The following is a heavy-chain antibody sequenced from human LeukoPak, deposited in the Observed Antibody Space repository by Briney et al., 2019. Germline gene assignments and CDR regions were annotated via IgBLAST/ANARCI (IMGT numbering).Heavy chain of an antibody. D-gene: IGHD3-10*01. Sequence: GGSLRPSCAASGFTFSIYAMSWVRQAPGKGLQWVSSITSRGESTWYVDSVKGRFTITRDNSENTLYPQMHSLRAEDTAVYYCARDRPNYYGSDGHYYRRDGDYWGRGTLVSVSS. V-gene: IGHV3-23*01. CDR2: ITSRGEST. CDR3: ARDRPNYYGSDGHYYRRDGDY. CDR1: GFTFSIYA. J-gene: IGHJ4*02.